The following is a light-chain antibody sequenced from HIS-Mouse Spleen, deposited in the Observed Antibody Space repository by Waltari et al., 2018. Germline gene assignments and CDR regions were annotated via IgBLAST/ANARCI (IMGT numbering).Light chain of an antibody. J-gene: IGLJ2*01. Sequence: SYELTQPPSVSVSPGQTARITCSGDALPKKYAYWYQQKSGQAPVLVIYEDSKGPSGIPVRFLGSSSGTMATLTISGAQVEDEADYYCYSTDSSGNHRVFGGGTKLTVL. V-gene: IGLV3-10*01. CDR1: ALPKKY. CDR2: EDS. CDR3: YSTDSSGNHRV.